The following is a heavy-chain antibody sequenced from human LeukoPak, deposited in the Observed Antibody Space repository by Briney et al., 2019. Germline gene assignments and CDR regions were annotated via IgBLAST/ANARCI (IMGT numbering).Heavy chain of an antibody. D-gene: IGHD2-21*01. CDR3: ARVVRGVVISNWFDP. Sequence: SETLSLTCTVSSDSLNTYYWTWIRQTPGKELEWIGFVASSGTSNYNPSLKSRVSISIDTSKNQFSLALTSVTPADTAVYYCARVVRGVVISNWFDPWGQGTLVSVSS. J-gene: IGHJ5*02. CDR1: SDSLNTYY. V-gene: IGHV4-59*01. CDR2: VASSGTS.